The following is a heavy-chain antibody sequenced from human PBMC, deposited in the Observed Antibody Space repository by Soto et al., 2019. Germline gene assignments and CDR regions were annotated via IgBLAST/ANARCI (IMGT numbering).Heavy chain of an antibody. J-gene: IGHJ4*02. CDR1: GFTFSSYA. Sequence: GGSLRLSCAASGFTFSSYAMSWVRQAPGKGLEWVSAISGSGGSTYYADSVKGRFTISRDNSKDTLYLQMNSLRAEDTAVYYCAILILPDPSDYWGQGTLVTVSS. CDR2: ISGSGGST. CDR3: AILILPDPSDY. D-gene: IGHD3-9*01. V-gene: IGHV3-23*01.